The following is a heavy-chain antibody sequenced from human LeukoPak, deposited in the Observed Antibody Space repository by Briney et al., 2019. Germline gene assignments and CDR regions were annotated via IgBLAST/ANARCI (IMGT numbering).Heavy chain of an antibody. CDR3: AKGTSYSSSSDLDY. J-gene: IGHJ4*02. Sequence: GGSLRLSCAASGFTFDDYAMHWVRQAPGKGLEWVSGISWNSGSIGYADSVKGRFTISRDNAKNSLYLQMNSLRAEDMALYYCAKGTSYSSSSDLDYWGQGTLVTASS. CDR2: ISWNSGSI. V-gene: IGHV3-9*03. CDR1: GFTFDDYA. D-gene: IGHD6-6*01.